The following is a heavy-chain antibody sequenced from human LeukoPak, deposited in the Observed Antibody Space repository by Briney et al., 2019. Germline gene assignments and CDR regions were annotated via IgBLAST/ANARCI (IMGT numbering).Heavy chain of an antibody. Sequence: GGSLRLSCAASGISFRNFDMHWVRQAPGKGLEWVAVISYDGSNKYYADSVKGRFTISRDNSKNTLYLQMNSLRAEDTAVYYCAKDGEIRYFDWLLYSAFDYWGQGTLVTVSS. CDR3: AKDGEIRYFDWLLYSAFDY. CDR2: ISYDGSNK. CDR1: GISFRNFD. D-gene: IGHD3-9*01. J-gene: IGHJ4*02. V-gene: IGHV3-30*18.